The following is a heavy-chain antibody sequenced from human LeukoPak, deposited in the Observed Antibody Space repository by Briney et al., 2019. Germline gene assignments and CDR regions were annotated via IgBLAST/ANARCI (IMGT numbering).Heavy chain of an antibody. D-gene: IGHD3-3*01. CDR2: ISGSGGST. V-gene: IGHV3-23*01. J-gene: IGHJ4*02. CDR1: GFTFSSYA. Sequence: GGSLRLSCAASGFTFSSYAMSWVRQAPGKGLEWVSAISGSGGSTYYADSVEGRFTISRDNSKNTLYLQMNSLRAEDTAVYYCAKDHHDFWSGYYHFDYWGQGTLVTVSS. CDR3: AKDHHDFWSGYYHFDY.